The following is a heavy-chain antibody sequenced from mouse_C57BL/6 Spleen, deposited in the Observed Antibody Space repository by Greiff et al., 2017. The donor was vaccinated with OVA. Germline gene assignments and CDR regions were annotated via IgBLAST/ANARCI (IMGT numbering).Heavy chain of an antibody. CDR1: GFTFTDYY. V-gene: IGHV7-3*01. D-gene: IGHD1-1*01. Sequence: EVMLVESGGGLVQPGGSLSLSCAASGFTFTDYYMSWVRQPPGKALEWLGFIRNKANGYTTEYSASVKGRFTISRDNSQSILYRQMNALRAEDSATYYCARSLTTVVATDYAMDYWGQGTSVTVSS. CDR3: ARSLTTVVATDYAMDY. CDR2: IRNKANGYTT. J-gene: IGHJ4*01.